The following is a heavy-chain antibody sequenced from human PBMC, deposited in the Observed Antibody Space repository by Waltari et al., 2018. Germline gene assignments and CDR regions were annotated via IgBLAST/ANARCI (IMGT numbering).Heavy chain of an antibody. J-gene: IGHJ4*02. D-gene: IGHD4-17*01. CDR3: ARHMTTVTTSSFDY. V-gene: IGHV4-39*07. Sequence: QLQLQESGPGLVKPSETLSLTCTVSGASVSSRIHYWGWIRQSPGKGLEWIGSITHSGSSYYIPSLRSRVTLLVDTSKNQFSLRVNSVTAADMALYYCARHMTTVTTSSFDYWGQG. CDR1: GASVSSRIHY. CDR2: ITHSGSS.